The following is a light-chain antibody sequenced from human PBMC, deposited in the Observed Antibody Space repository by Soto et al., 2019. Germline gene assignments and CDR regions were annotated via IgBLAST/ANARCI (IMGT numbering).Light chain of an antibody. V-gene: IGKV1-5*03. CDR1: QSINRW. J-gene: IGKJ2*01. CDR3: QQYSTYPYI. Sequence: DIKITQSPPPLSHSLGTRATILSRASQSINRWLAWYQQKPGKAPKLLIYKASTLESGVPSRFSGGGLGTEFSLNITSLQPDDFATYYCQQYSTYPYIFGQGTKVDIK. CDR2: KAS.